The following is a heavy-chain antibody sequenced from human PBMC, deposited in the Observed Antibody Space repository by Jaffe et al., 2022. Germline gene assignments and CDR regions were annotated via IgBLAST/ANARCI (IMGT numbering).Heavy chain of an antibody. V-gene: IGHV4-59*01. Sequence: QVQLQESGPGLVKPSETLSLTCTVSGGSISSYYWSWIRQPPGKGLEWIGYIYYSGSTNYNPSLKSRVTISVDTSKNQFSLKLSSVTAADTAVYYCARVGGSYSRRVYFDYWGQGTLVTVSS. CDR2: IYYSGST. J-gene: IGHJ4*02. CDR3: ARVGGSYSRRVYFDY. CDR1: GGSISSYY. D-gene: IGHD1-26*01.